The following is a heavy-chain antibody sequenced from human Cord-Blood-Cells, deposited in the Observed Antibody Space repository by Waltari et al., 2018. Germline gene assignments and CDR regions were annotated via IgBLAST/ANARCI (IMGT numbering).Heavy chain of an antibody. CDR1: GFTVSSNY. J-gene: IGHJ3*02. CDR2: IYSGGST. D-gene: IGHD3-10*01. V-gene: IGHV3-53*01. Sequence: EVQLVESGGGLIQPGGSLRLSCAASGFTVSSNYLSWVRQAPGKGLECVSVIYSGGSTYYADSVKGRFTISRDNSKNTLYLQMNSLRAEDTAVYYCARSNYYGSGSRAFDIWGQGTMVTVSS. CDR3: ARSNYYGSGSRAFDI.